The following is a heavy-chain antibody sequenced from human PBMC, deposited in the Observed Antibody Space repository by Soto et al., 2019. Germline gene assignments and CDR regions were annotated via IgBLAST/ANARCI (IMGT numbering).Heavy chain of an antibody. D-gene: IGHD2-15*01. CDR3: ARAYSPGLLDQ. V-gene: IGHV1-18*01. CDR1: GYTFTSYG. J-gene: IGHJ5*02. Sequence: QVQLVQSGAEVKKPGASVKVSCKASGYTFTSYGISCVPQAHGQGLEWMGWISANNGNTKYAQKCQGRVTMTTDTSTRTDDMELRSLRSDDTAVYYCARAYSPGLLDQWGQGTLVTVSS. CDR2: ISANNGNT.